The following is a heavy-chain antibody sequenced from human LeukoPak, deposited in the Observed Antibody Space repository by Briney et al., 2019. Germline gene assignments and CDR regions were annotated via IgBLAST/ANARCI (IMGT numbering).Heavy chain of an antibody. V-gene: IGHV4-4*02. CDR3: ARDRYSSPAGFDP. D-gene: IGHD6-13*01. CDR1: GGSISSSNW. J-gene: IGHJ5*02. CDR2: IYHSGST. Sequence: SETLSLTCAVSGGSISSSNWWSWVRQPPGKGLEWIGEIYHSGSTNYNPSLKSRVTISVDKSKNQFSLKLSSVTAADTAVYYCARDRYSSPAGFDPWGQGTLVTVSS.